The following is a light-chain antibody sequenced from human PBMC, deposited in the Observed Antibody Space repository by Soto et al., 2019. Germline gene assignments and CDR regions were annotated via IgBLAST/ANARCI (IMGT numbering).Light chain of an antibody. CDR2: GAS. CDR3: QQYNNWPPWAF. Sequence: EIVMTQSPATLSVSPGERATLSCRASQSVSSNLAWYQQKPGQAPRLLIYGASTRATGIPARFSGSGSGTEFTLTISSLQSEYFAVYYCQQYNNWPPWAFFGPGTKVDIK. J-gene: IGKJ3*01. V-gene: IGKV3-15*01. CDR1: QSVSSN.